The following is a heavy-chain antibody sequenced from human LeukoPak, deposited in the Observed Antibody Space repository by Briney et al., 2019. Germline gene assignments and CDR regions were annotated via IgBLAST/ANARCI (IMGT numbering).Heavy chain of an antibody. J-gene: IGHJ4*02. CDR1: GGSVSSGSYY. Sequence: SETLSLTCTVSGGSVSSGSYYWSWIRQPPGKGLEWIGYIYYSGSTNYNPSLKSRVTISVDTSKNQFSLKLSSVTAADTAVYYCARNLYSSGWYRVDYWGQGTLVTVSS. CDR3: ARNLYSSGWYRVDY. CDR2: IYYSGST. V-gene: IGHV4-61*01. D-gene: IGHD6-19*01.